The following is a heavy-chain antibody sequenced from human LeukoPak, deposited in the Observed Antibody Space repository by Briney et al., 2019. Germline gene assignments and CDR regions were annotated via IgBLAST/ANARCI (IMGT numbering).Heavy chain of an antibody. V-gene: IGHV4-39*07. D-gene: IGHD3-3*02. CDR3: ARDRISHAFDI. CDR1: GDSISSSSYF. J-gene: IGHJ3*02. Sequence: SETLSLTCTVSGDSISSSSYFWGWIRQPPGKGLEWIGSIYYTGSTDYTPSLKSRATISVDTSKNQFSLKLSSVTAADTAVYYCARDRISHAFDIWGQGTMVTVSS. CDR2: IYYTGST.